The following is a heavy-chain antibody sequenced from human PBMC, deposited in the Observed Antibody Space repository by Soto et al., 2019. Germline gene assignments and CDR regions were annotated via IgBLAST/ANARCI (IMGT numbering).Heavy chain of an antibody. Sequence: SETLSLTCAVSGYSINSGYYWGWIRQPPGKGLEWIGNILHTGSTYYNPSLTSRATISVDTSRNQISLRLRSVTAADTAIYYCAKDAATRGWFDHWGQGTLVTVSS. CDR1: GYSINSGYY. D-gene: IGHD6-25*01. V-gene: IGHV4-38-2*02. CDR2: ILHTGST. CDR3: AKDAATRGWFDH. J-gene: IGHJ5*02.